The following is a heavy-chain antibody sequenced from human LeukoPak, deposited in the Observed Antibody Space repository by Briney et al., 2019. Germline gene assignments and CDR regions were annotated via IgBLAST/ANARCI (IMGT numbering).Heavy chain of an antibody. D-gene: IGHD3-22*01. CDR1: GGSISSYY. V-gene: IGHV4-59*01. CDR3: AGSQGARVVALAFDI. Sequence: SETLSLTCTVSGGSISSYYWSWIRQPPGKGLEWIGYIYYSGSTNYNPSLKSRVTISVDTSKNQFSLKLSSVTAADTAVYYCAGSQGARVVALAFDIWGQGTMVTVSS. J-gene: IGHJ3*02. CDR2: IYYSGST.